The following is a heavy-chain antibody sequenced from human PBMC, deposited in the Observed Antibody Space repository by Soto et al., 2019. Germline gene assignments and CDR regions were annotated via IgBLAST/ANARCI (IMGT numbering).Heavy chain of an antibody. Sequence: VQLLESGGGLVQPGGSLRLSCAASGFTFSSYAMSWVRQASGKGLEWVSAISGSGGSTYYADSVKGRFTISRDNSKNTLYLQMNSLRAEDTAVYYCAKDLHKRLERRGVDYWGQGTLVTVSS. V-gene: IGHV3-23*01. J-gene: IGHJ4*02. CDR1: GFTFSSYA. D-gene: IGHD1-1*01. CDR3: AKDLHKRLERRGVDY. CDR2: ISGSGGST.